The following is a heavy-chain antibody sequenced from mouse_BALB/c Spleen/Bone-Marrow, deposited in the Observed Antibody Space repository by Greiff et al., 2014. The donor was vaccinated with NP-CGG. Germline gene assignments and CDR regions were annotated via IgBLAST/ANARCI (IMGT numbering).Heavy chain of an antibody. J-gene: IGHJ3*01. CDR1: GFTFSNYG. CDR3: ARHAYYDQTEVSFVY. CDR2: ISGGGSYT. Sequence: EVMLVESGGGLVKSGGSLKLSCAASGFTFSNYGMSWVRQTPEKRLEWVATISGGGSYTFYSDSVKGRFTISRDNAKNNPYLQLSSLRSEDTALYYCARHAYYDQTEVSFVYWGQGTLVTVSA. D-gene: IGHD2-4*01. V-gene: IGHV5-9-2*01.